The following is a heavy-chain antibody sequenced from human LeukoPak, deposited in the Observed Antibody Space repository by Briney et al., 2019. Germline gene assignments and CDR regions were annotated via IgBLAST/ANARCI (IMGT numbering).Heavy chain of an antibody. CDR1: GGSISSYY. Sequence: SETLSLTFIVSGGSISSYYWNWIRQSAGKGLEWIGRIYIGGSTSYNPSLKSRVTMSVDTSKIQFSLNLTSVTAADTAMYYCARGPRMVAMNGYAFDIWGPGTTVIVSS. D-gene: IGHD2-2*01. CDR3: ARGPRMVAMNGYAFDI. V-gene: IGHV4-4*07. CDR2: IYIGGST. J-gene: IGHJ3*02.